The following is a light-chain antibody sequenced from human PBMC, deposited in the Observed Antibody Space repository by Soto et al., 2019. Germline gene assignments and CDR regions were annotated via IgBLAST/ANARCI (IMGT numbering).Light chain of an antibody. V-gene: IGKV3-11*01. CDR1: QNVGLN. CDR3: QERGRWPRAT. J-gene: IGKJ4*01. Sequence: EMVLTQSPATLSLSPGESATLSCRASQNVGLNFAWYQQKSGQPPRLLIHTTSSRATVIPARFSGSGSRTDFTLSIGSLEPEDIAVYCCQERGRWPRATFGGGTKVEMK. CDR2: TTS.